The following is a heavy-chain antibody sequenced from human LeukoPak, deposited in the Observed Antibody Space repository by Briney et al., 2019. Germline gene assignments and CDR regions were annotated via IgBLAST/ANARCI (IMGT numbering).Heavy chain of an antibody. CDR1: GYTFTSYY. Sequence: GASVKVSCKASGYTFTSYYMHWVRQAPGQGLEWMGWISAYNGNTNYAQKLQGRVTMTTDTSTSTAYMELRSLRSDDTAVYYCAREGIEGIAVAGHFDYWGQGTLVTVSS. CDR3: AREGIEGIAVAGHFDY. J-gene: IGHJ4*02. V-gene: IGHV1-18*04. CDR2: ISAYNGNT. D-gene: IGHD6-19*01.